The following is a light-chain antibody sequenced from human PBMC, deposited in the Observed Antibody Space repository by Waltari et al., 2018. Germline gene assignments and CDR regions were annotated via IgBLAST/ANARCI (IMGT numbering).Light chain of an antibody. Sequence: SALTQPRSVYGSPGQSVTIPCTGTRCDVGGSNYVSWYQNHPGKAPKLLIYDVSKRPAGVPDRFSGSKSGNTAARTISGLQADDEADYYCCSYAGSYTGVFGTGSKVTVL. CDR1: RCDVGGSNY. CDR2: DVS. V-gene: IGLV2-11*01. CDR3: CSYAGSYTGV. J-gene: IGLJ1*01.